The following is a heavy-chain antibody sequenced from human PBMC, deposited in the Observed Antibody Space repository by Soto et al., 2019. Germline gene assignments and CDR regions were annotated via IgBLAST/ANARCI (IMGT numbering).Heavy chain of an antibody. CDR1: GLTFNKYA. V-gene: IGHV3-23*01. Sequence: EVLLLESGGGLVQPGGSLRLSCAASGLTFNKYAMSWVRQTPGTGLEWVSSIGGRGDGDGEWYSDSVKGRFTISRDNSKDTLYLQMNSLRADDTAVYYCTRSRGLYYDSSGYFDYWGQGAQVTVAS. CDR3: TRSRGLYYDSSGYFDY. J-gene: IGHJ4*02. D-gene: IGHD3-22*01. CDR2: IGGRGDGDGE.